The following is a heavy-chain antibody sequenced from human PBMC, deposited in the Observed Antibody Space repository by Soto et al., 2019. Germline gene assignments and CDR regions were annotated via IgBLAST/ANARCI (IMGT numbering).Heavy chain of an antibody. J-gene: IGHJ6*03. CDR2: IKQDGSEK. D-gene: IGHD3-10*01. CDR1: GFTFSSYW. Sequence: PGGSLRLSCAASGFTFSSYWMSWVRQAPGKGLEWVANIKQDGSEKYYVDSVKGRFTISRDNAKNSLYLQMNSLRAEDTAVYYCARRLRVRGPHYYYYMDVWGKGTTVTVSS. V-gene: IGHV3-7*01. CDR3: ARRLRVRGPHYYYYMDV.